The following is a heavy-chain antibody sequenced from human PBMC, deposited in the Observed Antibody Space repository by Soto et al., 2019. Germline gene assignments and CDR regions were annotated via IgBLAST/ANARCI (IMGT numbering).Heavy chain of an antibody. CDR2: ITGSGDDA. CDR1: GFTLSNYA. CDR3: VAYGPRSGYNSLDVDI. D-gene: IGHD3-3*01. Sequence: EVDFLESGGGLVQPGGSLRLSCAASGFTLSNYAMTWVRQAPGKGLEWVSGITGSGDDAYYASFVKGRFITSRDNPKNTLYLQMNSLRAEETAVYYCVAYGPRSGYNSLDVDIWGPGTTVTCSS. J-gene: IGHJ3*02. V-gene: IGHV3-23*01.